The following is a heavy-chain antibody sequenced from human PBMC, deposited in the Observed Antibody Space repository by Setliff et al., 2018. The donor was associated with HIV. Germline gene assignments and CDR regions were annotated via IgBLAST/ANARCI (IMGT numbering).Heavy chain of an antibody. Sequence: SETLSLTCTVSGGSVSSGSYYWSWIRQPPGKGLEWIGEIDHSGSTNYNPSLKSRVTISVDTSKNQFSLKVSSVTAADTAVYYCARGADYYDSTGYYTFDYWGQGTLVTVSS. D-gene: IGHD3-22*01. CDR2: IDHSGST. V-gene: IGHV4-61*01. J-gene: IGHJ4*02. CDR1: GGSVSSGSYY. CDR3: ARGADYYDSTGYYTFDY.